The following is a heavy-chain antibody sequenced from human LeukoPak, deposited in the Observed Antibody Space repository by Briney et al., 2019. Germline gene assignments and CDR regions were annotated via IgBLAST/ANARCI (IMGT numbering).Heavy chain of an antibody. CDR2: ISGSGGST. Sequence: PGGSLRLSCAASGFTFSSYAMSWVRQAPGKGLEWGSAISGSGGSTYYADSVKGRFTISRDNSKNTLYLQMNSLRAEDTAVYYCAKDKGYAMIVVSDYWGQGTLVTVSS. J-gene: IGHJ4*02. CDR3: AKDKGYAMIVVSDY. V-gene: IGHV3-23*01. CDR1: GFTFSSYA. D-gene: IGHD3-22*01.